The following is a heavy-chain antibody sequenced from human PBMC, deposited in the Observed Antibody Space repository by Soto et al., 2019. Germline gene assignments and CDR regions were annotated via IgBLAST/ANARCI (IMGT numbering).Heavy chain of an antibody. V-gene: IGHV3-23*01. CDR2: ISGSGGST. J-gene: IGHJ5*02. D-gene: IGHD2-2*01. CDR3: AKDGGYCSSTSCRFFDP. Sequence: GGSLRLSCAASGFTFSSYAMSWVRQAPGKGLEWVSAISGSGGSTYYADSVKGRFTISRDNSKNTLYLQMNSLRAEETAVYYCAKDGGYCSSTSCRFFDPWGQGTLVTVSS. CDR1: GFTFSSYA.